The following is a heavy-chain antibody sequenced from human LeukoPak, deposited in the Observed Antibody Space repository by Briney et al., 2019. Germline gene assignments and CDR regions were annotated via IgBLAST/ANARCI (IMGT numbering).Heavy chain of an antibody. CDR1: GGSISSSSYY. Sequence: SETLSLTCTVSGGSISSSSYYWGWIRRPPGKGLEWLGSIYYSGSTYYNPSLKSRVTISVDTSKNQFSLKLSSVTAADTAVYYCARDARSIAAAGTNYWGQGTLVTVSS. V-gene: IGHV4-39*02. D-gene: IGHD6-13*01. J-gene: IGHJ4*02. CDR2: IYYSGST. CDR3: ARDARSIAAAGTNY.